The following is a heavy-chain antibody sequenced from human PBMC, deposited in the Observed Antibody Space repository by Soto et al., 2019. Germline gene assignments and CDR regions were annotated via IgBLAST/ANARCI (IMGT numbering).Heavy chain of an antibody. CDR3: ARFHLVPAAGDYGDYGLDY. D-gene: IGHD4-17*01. Sequence: SETLSLTCAVYGGSLSGYYWSWIRQPPGKGLEWIGEINHSGSTNYNPSLKSRVTISVDTSKNQFSLKLGSVTAADTAVYYCARFHLVPAAGDYGDYGLDYWGQGTLVTVSS. CDR2: INHSGST. CDR1: GGSLSGYY. V-gene: IGHV4-34*01. J-gene: IGHJ4*02.